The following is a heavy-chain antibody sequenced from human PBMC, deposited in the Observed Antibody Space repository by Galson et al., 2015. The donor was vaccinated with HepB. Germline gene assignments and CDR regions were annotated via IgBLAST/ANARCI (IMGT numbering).Heavy chain of an antibody. CDR3: ARDLGGVDGDGLDV. CDR1: GFTFSYHG. Sequence: LRLSCAASGFTFSYHGMHWVRQAPGKGLGWVAVIWSDGRNEHYADSVKGRFTISRDNSKNTLYLQMNSLRDDDTAAHYRARDLGGVDGDGLDVWGQGSAVTVSS. CDR2: IWSDGRNE. V-gene: IGHV3-33*01. D-gene: IGHD5-24*01. J-gene: IGHJ6*02.